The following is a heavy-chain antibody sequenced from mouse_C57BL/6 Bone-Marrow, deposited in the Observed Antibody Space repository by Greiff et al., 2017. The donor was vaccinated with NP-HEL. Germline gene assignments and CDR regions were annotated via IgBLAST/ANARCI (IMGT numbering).Heavy chain of an antibody. V-gene: IGHV2-2*01. CDR3: ASPITTVPWYFDV. Sequence: VKLMESGPGLVQPSQSLSITCTVSGFSLTSYGVHWVRQSPGKGLEWLGVIWSGGSTDYNAAFISRLSISKDNSKSQVFFKMNSLQADDTAIYYCASPITTVPWYFDVWGTGTTVTVSS. J-gene: IGHJ1*03. D-gene: IGHD1-1*01. CDR1: GFSLTSYG. CDR2: IWSGGST.